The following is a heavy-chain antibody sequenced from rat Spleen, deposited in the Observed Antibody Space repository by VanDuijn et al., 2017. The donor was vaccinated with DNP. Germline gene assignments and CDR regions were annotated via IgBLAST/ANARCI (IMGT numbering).Heavy chain of an antibody. CDR1: GFTFSNYG. CDR2: ISIGGGNT. V-gene: IGHV5S13*01. Sequence: EVQLVESGGGLVQPGRSLKLSCAASGFTFSNYGMAWVRQAPTKGLEWVASISIGGGNTYYRDSVKGRFTISRENAQSSLDLQMDSLRSEDTATYYCTTADFWGQGVMVTVSS. J-gene: IGHJ2*01. CDR3: TTADF.